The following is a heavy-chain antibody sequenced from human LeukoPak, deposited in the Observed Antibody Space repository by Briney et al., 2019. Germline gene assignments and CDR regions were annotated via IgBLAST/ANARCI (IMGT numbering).Heavy chain of an antibody. CDR1: GGSLSSYY. Sequence: SETLSLTCTVSGGSLSSYYWSWIRQPPGKGLEWIGYIYYSGSTNYNPSLKGRVTISVDTSRNQFSLKLTSVTAADTAVYYCARALYNYFDTSGYYYRWFDPWGQGTLVTVSS. CDR2: IYYSGST. CDR3: ARALYNYFDTSGYYYRWFDP. J-gene: IGHJ5*02. D-gene: IGHD3-22*01. V-gene: IGHV4-59*01.